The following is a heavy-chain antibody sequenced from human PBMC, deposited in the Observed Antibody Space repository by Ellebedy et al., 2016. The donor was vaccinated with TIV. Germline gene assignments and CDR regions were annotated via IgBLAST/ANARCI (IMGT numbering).Heavy chain of an antibody. CDR3: ARWGIEGGAFDI. D-gene: IGHD2-21*01. CDR1: GYTFTNYD. CDR2: MTPKSGDT. Sequence: AASVKVSCKASGYTFTNYDINWARQAAGQGLEWMGWMTPKSGDTGFARKFQGRVTMTRDTSISTAYMELSSLRSEDTAMYYCARWGIEGGAFDIWGQGTTVTVSS. V-gene: IGHV1-8*01. J-gene: IGHJ3*02.